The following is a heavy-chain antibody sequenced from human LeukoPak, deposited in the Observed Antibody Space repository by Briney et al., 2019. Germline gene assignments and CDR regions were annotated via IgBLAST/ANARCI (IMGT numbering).Heavy chain of an antibody. CDR2: ISGSGGST. J-gene: IGHJ4*02. D-gene: IGHD3-22*01. CDR3: AKAPPLYDSSGYTTRFDY. Sequence: PGGSLRLSCAASGFTFSSYAMSWVRQALGKGLEWVSAISGSGGSTYYADSVKGRFTISRDNSKNTLYLQMNSLRAEDTAVYYCAKAPPLYDSSGYTTRFDYWGQGTLVTVSS. V-gene: IGHV3-23*01. CDR1: GFTFSSYA.